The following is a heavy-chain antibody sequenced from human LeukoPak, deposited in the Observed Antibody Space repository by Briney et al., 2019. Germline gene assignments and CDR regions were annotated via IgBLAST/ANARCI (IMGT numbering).Heavy chain of an antibody. Sequence: PSQTLSLTCTVSGVSISSGGYYWSWIRQHPGKGLEWIGYIYYSGSTYYNPSLKSRVTISVDTSKNQFSLKLSSVTAADTAVYYCARAQVGPVTFLYFDYWGQGTLVTVSS. V-gene: IGHV4-31*03. J-gene: IGHJ4*02. CDR3: ARAQVGPVTFLYFDY. CDR2: IYYSGST. CDR1: GVSISSGGYY. D-gene: IGHD4-17*01.